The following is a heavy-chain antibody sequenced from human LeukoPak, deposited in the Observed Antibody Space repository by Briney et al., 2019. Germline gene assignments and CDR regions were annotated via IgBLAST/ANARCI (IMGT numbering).Heavy chain of an antibody. Sequence: ASVKVSCKASGYSFASFGINWVRQAPGQGLEWMGWISAYNGDTNYAQNLQGRVTMTTDTSTSTAYMDLRSLRSDDTAVYYCARVDYRNWFDPWGQGTLVTVSS. CDR1: GYSFASFG. J-gene: IGHJ5*02. D-gene: IGHD4-11*01. V-gene: IGHV1-18*01. CDR2: ISAYNGDT. CDR3: ARVDYRNWFDP.